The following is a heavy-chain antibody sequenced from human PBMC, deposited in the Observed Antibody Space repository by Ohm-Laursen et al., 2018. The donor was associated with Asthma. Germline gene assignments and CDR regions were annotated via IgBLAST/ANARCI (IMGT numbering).Heavy chain of an antibody. Sequence: SLRLSCAASGFTFSNYSMNWVRQAPGKGLEWVSSISSGSSYIYYTDSVKGRFTISRDNAKNSLYLQMNSLRAEDTAVYYCARDGAESSIAARNFDYWGQGTLVTVSS. CDR2: ISSGSSYI. V-gene: IGHV3-21*01. CDR1: GFTFSNYS. J-gene: IGHJ4*02. CDR3: ARDGAESSIAARNFDY. D-gene: IGHD6-6*01.